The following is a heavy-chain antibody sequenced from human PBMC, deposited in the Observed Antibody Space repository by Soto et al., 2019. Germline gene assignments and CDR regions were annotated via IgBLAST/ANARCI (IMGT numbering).Heavy chain of an antibody. J-gene: IGHJ6*02. Sequence: PGESLKISCKGSGYSFGNYWIGWVRQISGKGLEWMGIIYPDDSDTKYSPSFEGQVTISADKSISTAYLQWSSLRASDTAMYYCARLREYYYYGMDVWGQGTTVTVSS. CDR1: GYSFGNYW. CDR3: ARLREYYYYGMDV. CDR2: IYPDDSDT. V-gene: IGHV5-51*01.